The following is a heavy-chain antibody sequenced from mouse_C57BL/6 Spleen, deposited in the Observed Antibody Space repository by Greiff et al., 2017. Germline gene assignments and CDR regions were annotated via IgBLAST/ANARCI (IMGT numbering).Heavy chain of an antibody. CDR3: ARSDYYGSRDY. V-gene: IGHV1-64*01. Sequence: QVQLQQPGAELVKPGASVKLSCKASGYTFTSYWMHWVKQRPGQGLEWIGMIHPNSGSTNYNEKFKSKATLTVDKSSSTAYMQHSSLTSEDSAVYYCARSDYYGSRDYWGQGTTLTVSS. D-gene: IGHD1-1*01. CDR1: GYTFTSYW. J-gene: IGHJ2*01. CDR2: IHPNSGST.